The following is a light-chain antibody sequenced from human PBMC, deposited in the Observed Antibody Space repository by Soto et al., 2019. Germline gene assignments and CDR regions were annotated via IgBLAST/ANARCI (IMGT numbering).Light chain of an antibody. Sequence: EIVLTQSPGTLSLSPGERATLSCRASQSVSNNYLAWYQQKPGQAPRLLIYRASARATGVPARFSGSGSGTELTPTVTSLKFEDFAVYYCQKRRTWPPFSFGNATKEDI. CDR2: RAS. V-gene: IGKV3D-20*02. J-gene: IGKJ3*01. CDR3: QKRRTWPPFS. CDR1: QSVSNN.